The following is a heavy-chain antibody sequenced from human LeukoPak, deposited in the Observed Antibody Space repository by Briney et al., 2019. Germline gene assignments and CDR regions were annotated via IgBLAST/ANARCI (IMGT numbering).Heavy chain of an antibody. J-gene: IGHJ5*02. Sequence: SETLSLTCTVSGDSITTNNWSWIRQPPGKGLEWIAYISYSGTAYYNPPLKSRVTTSVDTSKNQFSLKLSSVTAADTAVYYCAREGSSSWDPWGQGTLVTVSS. D-gene: IGHD6-13*01. CDR3: AREGSSSWDP. V-gene: IGHV4-59*12. CDR2: ISYSGTA. CDR1: GDSITTNN.